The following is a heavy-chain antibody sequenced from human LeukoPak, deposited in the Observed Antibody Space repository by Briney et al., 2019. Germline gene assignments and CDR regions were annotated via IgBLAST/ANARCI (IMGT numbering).Heavy chain of an antibody. D-gene: IGHD6-13*01. Sequence: ASVKVSCKASGYTFTSYGISWVRQAPGQGLEWMGWISAYNGDTNYAQKLQGRVTMTTDTSTSTAYMELRSLRSDDTAVYYCARYSSSWYDSMYYFDYWGQGTLVTVSS. CDR2: ISAYNGDT. CDR3: ARYSSSWYDSMYYFDY. CDR1: GYTFTSYG. V-gene: IGHV1-18*01. J-gene: IGHJ4*02.